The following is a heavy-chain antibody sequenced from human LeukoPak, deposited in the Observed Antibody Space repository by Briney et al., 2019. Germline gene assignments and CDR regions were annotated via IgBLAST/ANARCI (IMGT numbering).Heavy chain of an antibody. J-gene: IGHJ3*02. Sequence: SVKVSCKASGGTFSSYAISWVRQAPGQGLELMGRIIPIFGTANYAQKFQGRVTITTDESTSTAYMELSSLRSEDTAVYYCASRYYYDSSEDIWGQGTMVTVSS. V-gene: IGHV1-69*05. CDR2: IIPIFGTA. CDR3: ASRYYYDSSEDI. D-gene: IGHD3-22*01. CDR1: GGTFSSYA.